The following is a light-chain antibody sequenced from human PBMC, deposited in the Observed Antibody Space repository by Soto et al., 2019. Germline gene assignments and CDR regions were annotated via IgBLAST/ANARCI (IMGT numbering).Light chain of an antibody. V-gene: IGKV3-20*01. CDR3: QQFGRSPCSWT. J-gene: IGKJ1*01. Sequence: ETVLTQSPGTLSLSPGERATLSCRASQSVSSNYFAWYQQKPGQAPRLLIYGASTRATGIPDRFRCSGSGTDFTLTISRMEPEDVEVYYCQQFGRSPCSWTFGQGTKVEIK. CDR1: QSVSSNY. CDR2: GAS.